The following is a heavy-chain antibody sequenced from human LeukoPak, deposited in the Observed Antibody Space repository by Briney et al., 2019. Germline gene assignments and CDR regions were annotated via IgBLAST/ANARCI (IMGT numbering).Heavy chain of an antibody. CDR1: GGSFSGYY. CDR3: ARDINWNDRDTNWFDP. D-gene: IGHD1-1*01. J-gene: IGHJ5*02. CDR2: INHSGST. V-gene: IGHV4-34*01. Sequence: PSETLSLTCAVYGGSFSGYYWSWIRQPPGKGLEWIGEINHSGSTNYNPSLKSRVTISVDTSKNQFSLKLSSVTAADTAVYYCARDINWNDRDTNWFDPWGQGTLVTVSS.